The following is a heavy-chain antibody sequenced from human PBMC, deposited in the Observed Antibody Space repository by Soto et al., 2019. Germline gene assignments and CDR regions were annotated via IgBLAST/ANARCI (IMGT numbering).Heavy chain of an antibody. D-gene: IGHD3-22*01. CDR3: ARDRDPYSSGYYPYFDY. J-gene: IGHJ4*02. Sequence: GGSLRLSCAASGFTFSSYGIHWVRQAPGKGLEWVAVIWYDGSNKYYTDSVKGRFTISRDNSKNMLYLQMNSLRAEDTAVYYCARDRDPYSSGYYPYFDYWGQGTLVTVSS. V-gene: IGHV3-33*01. CDR1: GFTFSSYG. CDR2: IWYDGSNK.